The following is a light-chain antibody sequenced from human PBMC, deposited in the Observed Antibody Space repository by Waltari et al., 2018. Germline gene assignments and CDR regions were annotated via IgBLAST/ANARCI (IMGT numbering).Light chain of an antibody. CDR1: QNIKTW. Sequence: DIQMSQSPSTLSASIADRVTITCRASQNIKTWVAWYQQKPGKAPKFLVYKASTLDSGVPSRFSGSGSGTEFTLTISSLQPDDFATYYCQQYDTYPLTFGGGTKVEIK. J-gene: IGKJ4*01. V-gene: IGKV1-5*03. CDR3: QQYDTYPLT. CDR2: KAS.